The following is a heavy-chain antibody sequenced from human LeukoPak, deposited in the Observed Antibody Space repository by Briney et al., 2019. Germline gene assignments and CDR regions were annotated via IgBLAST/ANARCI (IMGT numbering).Heavy chain of an antibody. J-gene: IGHJ4*02. CDR3: ARGYDSSGYWDYPFDY. CDR2: IIPIFGTA. D-gene: IGHD3-22*01. V-gene: IGHV1-69*05. CDR1: GGTFSSYA. Sequence: GASVKVSCKASGGTFSSYAISWVRQAPGQGLEWMGRIIPIFGTANYAQKFQGRVTITTDESTSTAYMELSSLRSEDTAVYYCARGYDSSGYWDYPFDYWGQGTLVTVSS.